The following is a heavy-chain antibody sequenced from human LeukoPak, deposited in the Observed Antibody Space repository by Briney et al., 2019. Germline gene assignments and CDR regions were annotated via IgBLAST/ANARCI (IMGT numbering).Heavy chain of an antibody. D-gene: IGHD2-2*01. J-gene: IGHJ6*02. CDR2: IYSGGST. CDR1: GFTVSSNY. V-gene: IGHV3-53*01. CDR3: ARDGRYCIITSCYGYYGMDV. Sequence: GGSLRLSCAASGFTVSSNYMSWVRQAPGKGLEWVSVIYSGGSTYYADSVKGRFTISRQNSKNTLDLQMNSLRPEDTAVYYCARDGRYCIITSCYGYYGMDVWCQGTTVTVTS.